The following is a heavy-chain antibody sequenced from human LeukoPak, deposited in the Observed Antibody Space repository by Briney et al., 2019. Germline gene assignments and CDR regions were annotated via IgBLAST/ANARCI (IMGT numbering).Heavy chain of an antibody. D-gene: IGHD3-22*01. CDR1: GGSISSYY. V-gene: IGHV4-59*01. CDR3: ARVNYYDQWFDP. Sequence: PSGTLSLTCTVSGGSISSYYWSWIRQPPGKGLEWIGYIYYSGSTNYNPSLKSRVTISVDTSKNQFSLKLSSVTAADTAVYYCARVNYYDQWFDPWGQGTLVTVSS. CDR2: IYYSGST. J-gene: IGHJ5*02.